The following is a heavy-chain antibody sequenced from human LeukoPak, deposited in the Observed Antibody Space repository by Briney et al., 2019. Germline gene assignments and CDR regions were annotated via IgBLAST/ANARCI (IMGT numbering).Heavy chain of an antibody. V-gene: IGHV3-48*02. CDR1: GFTFSSYS. J-gene: IGHJ4*02. CDR2: ISSSRSTI. Sequence: GGSLRLSCPASGFTFSSYSMNWVRQAPGKGLEWVSYISSSRSTIYYADSVKGRFTISRDNAKNSLYLQMNSLRDEDTAVYYCARDLYSSGWYGGFGRKFDYWGQGTLVTVSS. D-gene: IGHD6-19*01. CDR3: ARDLYSSGWYGGFGRKFDY.